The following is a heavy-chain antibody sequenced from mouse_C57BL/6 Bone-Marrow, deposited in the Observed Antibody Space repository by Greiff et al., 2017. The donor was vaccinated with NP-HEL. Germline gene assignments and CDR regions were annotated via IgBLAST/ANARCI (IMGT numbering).Heavy chain of an antibody. Sequence: VQLQESGPGLVQPSQSLSITCTVSGFSLTSYGVHWVRQSPGKGLEWLGVIWRGGSTDYNAAFMSRLSITKDNSKSQVFFKMNSLQADDTAIYYCAKKGIYYYGHWYFDVWGTGTTVTVSS. CDR2: IWRGGST. CDR1: GFSLTSYG. CDR3: AKKGIYYYGHWYFDV. D-gene: IGHD1-1*01. V-gene: IGHV2-5*01. J-gene: IGHJ1*03.